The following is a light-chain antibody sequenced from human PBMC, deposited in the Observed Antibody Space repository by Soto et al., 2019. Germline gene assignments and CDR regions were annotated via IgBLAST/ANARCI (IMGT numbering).Light chain of an antibody. Sequence: QSALAQPASVSGSPGQSITISCTGTSSDVGGYNYVSWYQQYPGKAPKLMIYEVSNRPSGVSIRFSGSKSGNTASLTISGLQAEDEADYYCSSYTSSMLVFGGGTKVTVL. V-gene: IGLV2-14*01. CDR2: EVS. J-gene: IGLJ3*02. CDR1: SSDVGGYNY. CDR3: SSYTSSMLV.